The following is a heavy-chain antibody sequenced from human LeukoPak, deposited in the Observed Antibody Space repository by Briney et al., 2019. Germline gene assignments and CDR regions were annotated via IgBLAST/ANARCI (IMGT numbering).Heavy chain of an antibody. CDR2: TRSDGNDK. CDR3: AGDFEY. CDR1: GFTFSNYG. J-gene: IGHJ4*02. Sequence: GGSLRLSCAASGFTFSNYGMHWVRQAPGKGLEWVAFTRSDGNDKYYADSVKGRFTISRDNSKNMLYLQMNSLRAEDTAVYYCAGDFEYWGQGTLVTVSS. V-gene: IGHV3-30*02.